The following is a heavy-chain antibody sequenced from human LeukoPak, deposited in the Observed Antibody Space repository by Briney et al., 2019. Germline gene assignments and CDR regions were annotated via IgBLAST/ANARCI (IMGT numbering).Heavy chain of an antibody. CDR1: GGSISSGDYY. CDR3: ARDGVGGLYYFDY. J-gene: IGHJ4*02. Sequence: PSETLSLTCTVSGGSISSGDYYWSWIHQPPGKGLEWIGYIYYSGSTYYNPSLKSRVTISVDTSKNQFSLKLSSVTAADTAVYYCARDGVGGLYYFDYWGQGTLVTVSS. V-gene: IGHV4-30-4*01. CDR2: IYYSGST. D-gene: IGHD4-23*01.